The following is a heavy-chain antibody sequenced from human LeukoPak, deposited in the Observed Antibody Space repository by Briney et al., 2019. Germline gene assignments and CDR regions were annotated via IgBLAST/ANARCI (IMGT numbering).Heavy chain of an antibody. CDR2: ISGSGGST. V-gene: IGHV3-23*01. J-gene: IGHJ4*02. Sequence: QPGGSLRLSCAASGFTFSSYAMSWVRQAPGKGLEWVSAISGSGGSTYYADSVKGRFTISRDNSKNTLYLQMNSLRAEDTAVYYCAKFALKQSSSSWYKRRPTYGYFDYWGQGTLVTVSS. CDR3: AKFALKQSSSSWYKRRPTYGYFDY. D-gene: IGHD6-13*01. CDR1: GFTFSSYA.